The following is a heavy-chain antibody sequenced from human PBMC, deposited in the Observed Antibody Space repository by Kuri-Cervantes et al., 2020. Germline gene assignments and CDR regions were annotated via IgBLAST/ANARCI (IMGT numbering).Heavy chain of an antibody. CDR3: ARAGVRWVPATPPWYMDV. V-gene: IGHV1-3*01. D-gene: IGHD2-15*01. J-gene: IGHJ6*03. Sequence: ASVKVSCKASGYTFTSYAIHWVRQAPGQRLEWMGWINAGNGNTKYSQKFQGRVTMSTDTSTSTAYMEVRGLRFDDTATYFCARAGVRWVPATPPWYMDVWGAGTTVTVSS. CDR1: GYTFTSYA. CDR2: INAGNGNT.